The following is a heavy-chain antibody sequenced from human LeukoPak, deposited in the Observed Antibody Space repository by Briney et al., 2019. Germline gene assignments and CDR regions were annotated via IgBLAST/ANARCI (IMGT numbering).Heavy chain of an antibody. Sequence: SETLSLTCTVSGGSISSYYWSWIRQPPGKGLEWIGYIYYSGSTNYNPSLKSRVTISVDTSKNQFSLKLSSVTAADTAVYYCARLADYSFDFDYWGQGTLVTVSS. CDR1: GGSISSYY. D-gene: IGHD4-11*01. CDR2: IYYSGST. CDR3: ARLADYSFDFDY. J-gene: IGHJ4*02. V-gene: IGHV4-59*08.